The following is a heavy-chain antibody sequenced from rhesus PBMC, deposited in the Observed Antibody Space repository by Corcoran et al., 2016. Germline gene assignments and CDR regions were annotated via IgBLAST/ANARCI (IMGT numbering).Heavy chain of an antibody. Sequence: EVQLVESGGGLAKPGGSLRLSCAASGFTFSSYWMNWVRQTTGKGLEWISAINSGGGCTYSANSVKGRFTISRDNSKNTLSLQMNSLRAEDTAVYYCAKQLAAAGDLDYWGQGVLVTVSS. J-gene: IGHJ4*01. CDR3: AKQLAAAGDLDY. CDR1: GFTFSSYW. V-gene: IGHV3S42*01. D-gene: IGHD6-31*01. CDR2: INSGGGCT.